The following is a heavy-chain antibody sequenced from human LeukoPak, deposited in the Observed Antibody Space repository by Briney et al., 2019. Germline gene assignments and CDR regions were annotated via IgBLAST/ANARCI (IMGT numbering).Heavy chain of an antibody. V-gene: IGHV3-33*01. CDR2: IWYDGSNK. CDR3: ARDLSDYYYYGMDV. J-gene: IGHJ6*02. Sequence: SGGSLRLSCAASGFTFSSYGMHGVRQAPGKGLEWVAVIWYDGSNKYYADSVKGRFTISRDNSKNTLYLQMNSLRAEDTAVYYCARDLSDYYYYGMDVWGQGTTVTVSS. CDR1: GFTFSSYG.